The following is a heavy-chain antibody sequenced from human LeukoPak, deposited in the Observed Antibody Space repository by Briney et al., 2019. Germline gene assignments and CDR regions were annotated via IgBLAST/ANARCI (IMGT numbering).Heavy chain of an antibody. CDR3: ARQIYGDYAFRFDP. Sequence: GGSLRLSCAASGFTFSSYWMRWVRQAPGKGLVWVSRINSDGSSTSYADSVKGRFTISRDNAKNTLYLQMNSLRAEDTAVYYCARQIYGDYAFRFDPWGQGTLVTVSS. D-gene: IGHD4-17*01. J-gene: IGHJ5*02. V-gene: IGHV3-74*01. CDR2: INSDGSST. CDR1: GFTFSSYW.